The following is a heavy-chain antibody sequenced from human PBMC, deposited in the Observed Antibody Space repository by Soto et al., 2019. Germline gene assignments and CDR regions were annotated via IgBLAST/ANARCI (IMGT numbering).Heavy chain of an antibody. J-gene: IGHJ4*02. CDR3: ASVVVGSRLSLDY. CDR1: GGTFSSYT. V-gene: IGHV1-69*01. D-gene: IGHD1-26*01. CDR2: ISPIFGTP. Sequence: QVQLVQSGAEVKKPGSSVTVSCKASGGTFSSYTISWVRQAPGQGLEWMAGISPIFGTPIYAQKLQDRVTITADDSTMSAYMEMNRLTSEDTDVYYCASVVVGSRLSLDYWGQGTLVTISS.